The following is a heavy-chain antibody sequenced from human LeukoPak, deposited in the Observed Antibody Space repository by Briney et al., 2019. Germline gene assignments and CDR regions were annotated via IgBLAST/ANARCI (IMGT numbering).Heavy chain of an antibody. J-gene: IGHJ4*02. D-gene: IGHD2-2*01. V-gene: IGHV3-30*18. CDR2: ISYDGSNK. Sequence: GRSLRLSCAASGFTFSSYGMHWVRQAPGKGLEWVAVISYDGSNKYYADSVKGRFTISRDNSKNTLYLQMNSLRAEDTAVYYCAKDGDIVVVPAANGIDYWGQGTLVTVSS. CDR3: AKDGDIVVVPAANGIDY. CDR1: GFTFSSYG.